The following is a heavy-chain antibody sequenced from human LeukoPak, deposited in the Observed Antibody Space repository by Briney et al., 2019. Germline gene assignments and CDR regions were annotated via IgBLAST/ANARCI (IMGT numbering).Heavy chain of an antibody. Sequence: ASVKVSCKASGGTFSSYAISWVRQAPGQGLEWMGGIIPIIGTANYAQKFQGRVTITADKSTSTAYMELSSLRSEDTAVYYCARGWGGSHYYDSSGYSSWFDPWGQGTLVTVSS. D-gene: IGHD3-22*01. CDR3: ARGWGGSHYYDSSGYSSWFDP. V-gene: IGHV1-69*06. J-gene: IGHJ5*02. CDR2: IIPIIGTA. CDR1: GGTFSSYA.